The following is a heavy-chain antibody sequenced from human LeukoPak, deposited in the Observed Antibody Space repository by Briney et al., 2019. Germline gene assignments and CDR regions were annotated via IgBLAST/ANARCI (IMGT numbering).Heavy chain of an antibody. CDR1: GGSISSGGYS. D-gene: IGHD5-18*01. CDR2: INHSGST. J-gene: IGHJ4*02. CDR3: ARGPFNVDTAMVTVPFLDY. Sequence: PSETLSLTCAVSGGSISSGGYSWSWIRQPPGKGLEWIGEINHSGSTNYNPSLKSRVTISVDTSKNQFSLKLSSVTAADTAVYYCARGPFNVDTAMVTVPFLDYWGQGTLVTVSS. V-gene: IGHV4-34*01.